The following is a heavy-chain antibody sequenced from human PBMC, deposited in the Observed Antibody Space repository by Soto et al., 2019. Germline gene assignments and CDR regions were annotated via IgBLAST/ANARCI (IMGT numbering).Heavy chain of an antibody. D-gene: IGHD6-6*01. CDR2: ITGSSSYI. J-gene: IGHJ5*02. CDR3: ARHPRGSSSVNNWFDP. CDR1: GFTFSTYS. V-gene: IGHV3-21*01. Sequence: GGSLRLSCAASGFTFSTYSMNWVRQAPGKGLEWVSSITGSSSYIYYADSVRGRFTISRDNAKNSLYLQMNSLRAEDTAVYYCARHPRGSSSVNNWFDPWGQGTLVT.